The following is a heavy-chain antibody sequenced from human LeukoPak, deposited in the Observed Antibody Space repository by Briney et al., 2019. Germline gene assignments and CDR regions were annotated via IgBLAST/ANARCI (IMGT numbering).Heavy chain of an antibody. CDR3: ARDRSYSSSSQVSY. J-gene: IGHJ4*02. D-gene: IGHD6-6*01. CDR1: GYTFTSYD. CDR2: MNPNSGNT. Sequence: AASVKVSCKASGYTFTSYDINWVRQATGQGLEWMGWMNPNSGNTGYAQKFQGRVTMTRNTSISTAYMELSSLRSEDTAVYYCARDRSYSSSSQVSYWGQGTLVTVSS. V-gene: IGHV1-8*01.